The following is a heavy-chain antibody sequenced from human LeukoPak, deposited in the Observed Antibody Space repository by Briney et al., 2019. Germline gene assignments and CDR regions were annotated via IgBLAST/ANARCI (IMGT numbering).Heavy chain of an antibody. D-gene: IGHD1-14*01. V-gene: IGHV4-59*12. CDR1: EFTFSSYN. CDR3: ARGRNREGLEDY. Sequence: GSLRLSCAASEFTFSSYNMNWVRQAPGKGLEWIGYIYYSGSTYYNPSLKSRVTISVDRSKNQFSLKLSSVTAADTAVYYCARGRNREGLEDYWGQGTLVTVSS. J-gene: IGHJ4*02. CDR2: IYYSGST.